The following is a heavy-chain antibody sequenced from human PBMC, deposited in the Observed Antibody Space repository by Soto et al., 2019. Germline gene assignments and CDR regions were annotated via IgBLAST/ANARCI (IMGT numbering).Heavy chain of an antibody. CDR1: GGTFGTYT. Sequence: QVQLVQSGAEMKKPGSSVKVSCKASGGTFGTYTISWVRQAPGQGLEWMGRIIPYLDITDYAQKFQGRFTIAADKSTTTVYMELNRLRSEDKAVYFCARDTTYWGLGTLVTVSS. CDR2: IIPYLDIT. V-gene: IGHV1-69*02. J-gene: IGHJ4*02. D-gene: IGHD5-18*01. CDR3: ARDTTY.